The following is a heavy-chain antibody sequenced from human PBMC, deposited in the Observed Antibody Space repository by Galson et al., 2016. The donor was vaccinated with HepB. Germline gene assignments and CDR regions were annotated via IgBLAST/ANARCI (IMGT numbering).Heavy chain of an antibody. V-gene: IGHV4-38-2*02. Sequence: TLSLTCTVSGSSTRSGYYWGWIRQPPGKGLEWIGHMYPGGNTHYNPSLKSRVTLSVDTSKNEFSLKLTSVTAADTAVYYCARAPRVIMVRRGDYFDSWGQGTLVTVSS. D-gene: IGHD3-10*01. J-gene: IGHJ4*02. CDR2: MYPGGNT. CDR1: GSSTRSGYY. CDR3: ARAPRVIMVRRGDYFDS.